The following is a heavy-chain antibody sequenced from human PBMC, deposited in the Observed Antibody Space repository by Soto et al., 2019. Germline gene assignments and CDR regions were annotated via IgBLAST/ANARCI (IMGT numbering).Heavy chain of an antibody. V-gene: IGHV1-2*04. Sequence: SVKVSCKASGYTFTGYYMHWVRQAPGQGLEWMGWINPNSGGTNYAQKFQGWVTMTRDTSISTAYMELSRLRSDDTAVYYCARDRGVLLWFGELFTDDYWGQGTLVTVSS. CDR1: GYTFTGYY. CDR3: ARDRGVLLWFGELFTDDY. D-gene: IGHD3-10*01. CDR2: INPNSGGT. J-gene: IGHJ4*02.